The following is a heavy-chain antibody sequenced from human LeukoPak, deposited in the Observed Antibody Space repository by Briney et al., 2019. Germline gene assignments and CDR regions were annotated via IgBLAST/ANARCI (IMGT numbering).Heavy chain of an antibody. J-gene: IGHJ4*02. CDR3: VRDHREGYSSGWSRDFDY. V-gene: IGHV3-48*04. D-gene: IGHD6-19*01. CDR1: GFTFSSYG. Sequence: GGTLRLSCAASGFTFSSYGMSWVRQAPGKGLEWVSYISSSGSTIYYADSVKGRFTISRDNAKNSLYLQMNSLRAEDTALYYCVRDHREGYSSGWSRDFDYWGQGTLVTVSS. CDR2: ISSSGSTI.